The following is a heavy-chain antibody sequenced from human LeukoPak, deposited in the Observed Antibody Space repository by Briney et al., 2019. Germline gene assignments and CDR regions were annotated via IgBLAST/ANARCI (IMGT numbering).Heavy chain of an antibody. V-gene: IGHV4-59*11. CDR1: GGSMTTHH. CDR3: TTIKRGDIFGYFDF. CDR2: VFDSGRT. J-gene: IGHJ4*02. D-gene: IGHD5-18*01. Sequence: SETLSLTCTLSGGSMTTHHWNWIRQTPGKGLEWIGYVFDSGRTKVNPSLKSRVTLSADTPKNQLSLRLSSVTAADTAMYYCTTIKRGDIFGYFDFWGQGILVTVSS.